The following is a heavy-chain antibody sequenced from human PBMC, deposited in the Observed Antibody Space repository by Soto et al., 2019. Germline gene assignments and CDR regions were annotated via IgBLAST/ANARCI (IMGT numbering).Heavy chain of an antibody. CDR3: ARDRVTDSSGWSQGNDAFDI. J-gene: IGHJ3*02. V-gene: IGHV3-21*01. CDR1: GFTFSSYS. CDR2: ISSSSSYI. Sequence: GGSLRLSCAASGFTFSSYSMNWVRQAPGKGLEWVSSISSSSSYIYYADSVKGRFTISRDNAKNSLYLQMNSLRAEDTAVYYCARDRVTDSSGWSQGNDAFDIWGQGTMVTVS. D-gene: IGHD6-19*01.